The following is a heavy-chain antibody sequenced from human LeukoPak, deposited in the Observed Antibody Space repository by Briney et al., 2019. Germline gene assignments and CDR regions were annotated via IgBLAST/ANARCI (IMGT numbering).Heavy chain of an antibody. J-gene: IGHJ6*02. Sequence: GGSLRLSCAASGFAFSSYAMYWVRQAPGKGLEWVAVISYDGSNKDYADSVKGRFTISRDNSKNTLYLQMNSLRAEDTAVYYCARDRREMATTFYYYYGMDVWGQGTTVTVSS. D-gene: IGHD5-24*01. V-gene: IGHV3-30*03. CDR1: GFAFSSYA. CDR3: ARDRREMATTFYYYYGMDV. CDR2: ISYDGSNK.